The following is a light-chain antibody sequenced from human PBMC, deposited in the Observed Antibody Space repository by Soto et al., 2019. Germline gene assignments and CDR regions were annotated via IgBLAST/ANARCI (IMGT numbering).Light chain of an antibody. J-gene: IGLJ3*02. Sequence: QSVLTQPASVSESPGQSITISCTGTSSDVGGYNYVSWYQQHPGKAPKLMIYDVSNRPSGISNRFSGSKSGNTASLTISGLQAEDEADYYCQSYDSSLSARVFGGGTKLTVL. CDR2: DVS. V-gene: IGLV2-14*01. CDR3: QSYDSSLSARV. CDR1: SSDVGGYNY.